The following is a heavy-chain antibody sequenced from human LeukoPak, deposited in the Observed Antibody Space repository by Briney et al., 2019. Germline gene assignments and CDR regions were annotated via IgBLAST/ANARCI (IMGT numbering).Heavy chain of an antibody. V-gene: IGHV3-11*04. J-gene: IGHJ3*02. CDR3: AGPYCSGGSCFGFHI. CDR2: ISATGSSI. Sequence: KSGGSLRLSCAASAFTFSDYYMSWIRQAPGKGREWVSYISATGSSIYYADSVKGRFTISRDNAYYSLYLQMNNLRVEDTAVYYCAGPYCSGGSCFGFHIWGQGAVVTVSS. D-gene: IGHD2-15*01. CDR1: AFTFSDYY.